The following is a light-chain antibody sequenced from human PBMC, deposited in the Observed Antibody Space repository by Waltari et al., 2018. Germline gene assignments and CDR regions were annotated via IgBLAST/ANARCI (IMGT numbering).Light chain of an antibody. Sequence: SSELTQAPAVSVALGQTVRSTSQGNSLRRSYASWYQQKPGQAPVLFIYGKNNRPSGIPDRFSGSSSGNTASLTITGAQAEDEADYYCNSRDSSGNHLVFGGGTKLTVL. CDR3: NSRDSSGNHLV. V-gene: IGLV3-19*01. CDR1: SLRRSY. CDR2: GKN. J-gene: IGLJ2*01.